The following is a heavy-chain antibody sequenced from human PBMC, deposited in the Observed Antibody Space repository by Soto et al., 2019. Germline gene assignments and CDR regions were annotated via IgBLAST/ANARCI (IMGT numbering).Heavy chain of an antibody. CDR2: IIPIFGTA. CDR1: GGTFSSYA. D-gene: IGHD6-13*01. V-gene: IGHV1-69*13. Sequence: SVKVSCKVSGGTFSSYAISWVRQAPGQGLEWMGGIIPIFGTANYAQKFQGRVTITADESTSTAYMELSSLRSEDTAVYYCAVRIAAAGHYYYYYGMDVWGQGTTVTVSS. CDR3: AVRIAAAGHYYYYYGMDV. J-gene: IGHJ6*02.